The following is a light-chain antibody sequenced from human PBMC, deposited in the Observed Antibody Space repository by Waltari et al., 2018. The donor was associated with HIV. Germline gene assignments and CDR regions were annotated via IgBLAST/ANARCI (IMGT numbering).Light chain of an antibody. CDR3: QQYYSSPLT. Sequence: VMTQSPDSLAVSLGEGATINCKSSQSVLYSSNNKNYLAWYQQKPGQPPKLLVYWASTRESGVPGRFSGSGSGTDFTLTISSLQAEDVAVYYCQQYYSSPLTFGGGTKVEIK. CDR1: QSVLYSSNNKNY. CDR2: WAS. V-gene: IGKV4-1*01. J-gene: IGKJ4*01.